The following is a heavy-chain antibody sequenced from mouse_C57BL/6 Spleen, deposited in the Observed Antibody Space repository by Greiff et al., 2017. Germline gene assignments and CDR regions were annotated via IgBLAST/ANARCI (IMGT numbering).Heavy chain of an antibody. Sequence: VMLVESGPGLVQPSQSLSITCTVSGFSLTSYGVHWVRQSPGKGLEWLGVIWSGGSTDYNAAFISRLSISKDNSKSQVFFKMNSLQADDTAIYYCARPPDYDEAWFAYWGQGTLVTVSA. V-gene: IGHV2-2*01. CDR3: ARPPDYDEAWFAY. CDR2: IWSGGST. J-gene: IGHJ3*01. D-gene: IGHD2-4*01. CDR1: GFSLTSYG.